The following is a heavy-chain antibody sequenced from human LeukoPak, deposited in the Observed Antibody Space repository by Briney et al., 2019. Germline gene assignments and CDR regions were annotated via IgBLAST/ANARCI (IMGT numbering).Heavy chain of an antibody. Sequence: GGSLRLSCAASGFTFSAHWMSWVRQAPGKGLEWVASIKEDGSEKYYVDSVKGRFTISRDIAKNSLYLQMNSLRAEGTAVYYCARDLYSQYWGQGTLVTVSS. D-gene: IGHD2-21*01. CDR1: GFTFSAHW. CDR3: ARDLYSQY. CDR2: IKEDGSEK. J-gene: IGHJ4*02. V-gene: IGHV3-7*01.